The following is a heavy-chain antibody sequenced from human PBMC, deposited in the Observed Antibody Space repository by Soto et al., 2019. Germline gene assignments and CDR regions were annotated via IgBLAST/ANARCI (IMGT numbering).Heavy chain of an antibody. V-gene: IGHV3-64*01. CDR2: ISSNGGST. Sequence: EVQLVESGGGLVQPGGSLRLSCAASGFTFSSYAMHWVRQAPGKGLEYVSAISSNGGSTYYANSVKGRFTISRDNSKNTLYLQMGSLRAEDVAVYYCATLTGYWGQGTLVTVSS. CDR1: GFTFSSYA. J-gene: IGHJ4*02. D-gene: IGHD3-9*01. CDR3: ATLTGY.